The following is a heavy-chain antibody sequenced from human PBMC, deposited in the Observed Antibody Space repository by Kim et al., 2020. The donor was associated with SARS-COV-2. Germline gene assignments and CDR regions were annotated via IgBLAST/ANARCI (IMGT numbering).Heavy chain of an antibody. Sequence: TTGYASAEMGRVAVSRDNSKNTLYLQMNSRRAEDTAVYFCARSPSGPEGYWGQGTLVTVSS. CDR3: ARSPSGPEGY. V-gene: IGHV3-74*01. CDR2: TT. J-gene: IGHJ4*02.